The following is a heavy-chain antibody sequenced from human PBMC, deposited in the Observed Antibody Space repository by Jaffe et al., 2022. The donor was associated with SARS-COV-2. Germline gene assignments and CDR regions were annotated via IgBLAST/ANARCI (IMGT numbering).Heavy chain of an antibody. CDR3: ATDRSGVFDY. CDR1: GGTFSRYA. Sequence: QVQLVQSGAEVKKPGSSVRVSCKASGGTFSRYAISWVRQAPGQGLEWMGGIVPTLGPANYAQKFQGRVTILADESTTTAYMELSSLRSDDTAMYYCATDRSGVFDYWGQGTLVTVSS. J-gene: IGHJ4*02. CDR2: IVPTLGPA. V-gene: IGHV1-69*01.